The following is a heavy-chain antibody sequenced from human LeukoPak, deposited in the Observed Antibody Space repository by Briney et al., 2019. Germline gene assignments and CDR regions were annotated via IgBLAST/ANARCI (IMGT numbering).Heavy chain of an antibody. Sequence: GGSLRLSCAASGFTFSSYWMSWVRHAPGKGLEWVANIKQDGSEKYYVDSVKGRFTISRDNAKNSLYLQMNSLRAEDTAVYYCVLSTRYSYADYWGQGTLVTVSS. CDR1: GFTFSSYW. CDR2: IKQDGSEK. CDR3: VLSTRYSYADY. J-gene: IGHJ4*02. D-gene: IGHD5-18*01. V-gene: IGHV3-7*01.